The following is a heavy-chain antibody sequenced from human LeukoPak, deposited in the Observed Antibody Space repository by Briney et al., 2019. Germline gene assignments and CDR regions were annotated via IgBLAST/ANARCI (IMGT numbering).Heavy chain of an antibody. V-gene: IGHV1-18*01. CDR3: ARDDRMTPFDY. CDR2: ISAYNGNT. Sequence: ASVKVSCKASGYTFTSYGISWVRQAPGQGLEWMGWISAYNGNTNYAQKLQGRVTMTRDTSTSTVYMELSSLRSEDTAVYYCARDDRMTPFDYWGQGTLVTVSS. CDR1: GYTFTSYG. J-gene: IGHJ4*02.